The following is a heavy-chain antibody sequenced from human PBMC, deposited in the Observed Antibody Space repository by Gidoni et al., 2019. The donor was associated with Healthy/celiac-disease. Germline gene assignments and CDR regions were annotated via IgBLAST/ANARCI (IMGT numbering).Heavy chain of an antibody. J-gene: IGHJ4*02. CDR2: IDYSGST. V-gene: IGHV4-39*07. CDR1: GGSISSSSYY. D-gene: IGHD3-10*01. CDR3: ASYPYYYGSGSYRH. Sequence: QLQLQESGPGLVKPSETLSLTCPVSGGSISSSSYYWGWIRQPPGKGLEWNGSIDYSGSTYYNPSLKSRVTISVDTSKNQFSLKLSSVTAADTAVYYCASYPYYYGSGSYRHWGQGTLVTVSS.